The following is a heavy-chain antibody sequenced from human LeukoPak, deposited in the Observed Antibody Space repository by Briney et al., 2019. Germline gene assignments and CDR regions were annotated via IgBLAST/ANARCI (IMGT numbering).Heavy chain of an antibody. Sequence: GASVKVSCKASGYTFTSYDINWVRQATGQGLEWMGWMNPNSGNTGYAQKFQGRVTMTRNTSISTAYMELSSLGSEDTAVYYCARGENNYDFWSGYYYFDYWGQGTLVTVSS. V-gene: IGHV1-8*01. CDR2: MNPNSGNT. CDR3: ARGENNYDFWSGYYYFDY. D-gene: IGHD3-3*01. J-gene: IGHJ4*02. CDR1: GYTFTSYD.